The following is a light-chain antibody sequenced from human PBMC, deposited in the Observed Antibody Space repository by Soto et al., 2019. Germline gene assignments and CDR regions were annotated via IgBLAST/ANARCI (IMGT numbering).Light chain of an antibody. CDR3: QQYNNWHQT. J-gene: IGKJ1*01. CDR1: QSVSSN. CDR2: GAS. V-gene: IGKV3-15*01. Sequence: EIVMTQSPATLSVSPGARATLSCRASQSVSSNLAWYQQKPGQAPRLLIYGASTRATGIPARFSGSGSGTECTLTISSLQSEDFAVYYCQQYNNWHQTFGQGTKVEIK.